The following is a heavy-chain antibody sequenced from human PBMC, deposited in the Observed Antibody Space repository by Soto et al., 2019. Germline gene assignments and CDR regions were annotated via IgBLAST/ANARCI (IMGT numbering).Heavy chain of an antibody. Sequence: SETLSLTCAVSGGSISSSNWWSWVRQPPGKGLEWIGEIYHSGSTNYNPSLKSRVTISVDKSKNQFSLKLSSVTAADTAVYFCARQSGTYYGAVDIWGQGTMVTVSS. CDR2: IYHSGST. V-gene: IGHV4-4*02. J-gene: IGHJ3*02. D-gene: IGHD1-26*01. CDR3: ARQSGTYYGAVDI. CDR1: GGSISSSNW.